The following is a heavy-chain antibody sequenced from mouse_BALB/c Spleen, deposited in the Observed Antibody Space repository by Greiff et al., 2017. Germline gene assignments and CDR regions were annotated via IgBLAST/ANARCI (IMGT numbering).Heavy chain of an antibody. CDR3: ARTYENYFDY. D-gene: IGHD2-3*01. V-gene: IGHV5-15*02. CDR1: GFTFSDYG. J-gene: IGHJ2*01. CDR2: ISNLAYSI. Sequence: DVQLQESGGGLVQPGGSRKLSCAASGFTFSDYGMAWVRQAPGKGPEWVAFISNLAYSIYYADTVTGRFTISRENAKNTLYLEMSSLRSEDTAMYYCARTYENYFDYWGQGTTLTVSS.